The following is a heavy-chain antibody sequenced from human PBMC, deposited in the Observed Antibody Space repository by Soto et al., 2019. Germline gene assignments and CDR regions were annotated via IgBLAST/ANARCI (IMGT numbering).Heavy chain of an antibody. CDR2: ISPSNGQT. J-gene: IGHJ4*02. D-gene: IGHD3-3*01. V-gene: IGHV1-18*01. CDR1: GYTFSNFG. CDR3: ARVIIIFGVANLGSYFDY. Sequence: QVQLVQSGTEVKKPGASVKVSCKASGYTFSNFGLSWVRQAPGQGLEWMGWISPSNGQTIYAQNFHGRVTMTTDTSTATAHMELRSLISDDTAGYYCARVIIIFGVANLGSYFDYGGQGTRVTVSA.